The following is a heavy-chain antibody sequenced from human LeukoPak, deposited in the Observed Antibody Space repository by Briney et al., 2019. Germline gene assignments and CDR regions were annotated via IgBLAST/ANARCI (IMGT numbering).Heavy chain of an antibody. V-gene: IGHV4-59*01. CDR1: GGSISSCY. D-gene: IGHD3-3*01. CDR3: ARVANYDFWSGYSAAWYYFDY. Sequence: SETLSLTCTVAGGSISSCYWSWIRQPPGKGLEWIGYIYYSGSTNYNPSLKSRVTISVDTSKNQFSLKLSSVTAADTAVYYCARVANYDFWSGYSAAWYYFDYWGQGTLVTVSS. CDR2: IYYSGST. J-gene: IGHJ4*02.